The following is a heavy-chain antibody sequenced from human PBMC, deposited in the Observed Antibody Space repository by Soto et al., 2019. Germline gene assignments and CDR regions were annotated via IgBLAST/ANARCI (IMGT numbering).Heavy chain of an antibody. CDR3: AGGSIVVSDAFDI. V-gene: IGHV4-31*03. J-gene: IGHJ3*02. D-gene: IGHD1-26*01. CDR2: IYYSGST. Sequence: QVQLQESGPGLVKPSQTLSLTCTVSGGSISSGGYYWSWIRQHPGKGLEWIGYIYYSGSTYYNPSLKSRVTISVDTSKNQFALKLSSVTAADTAVYYCAGGSIVVSDAFDIWGQGTMVTVSS. CDR1: GGSISSGGYY.